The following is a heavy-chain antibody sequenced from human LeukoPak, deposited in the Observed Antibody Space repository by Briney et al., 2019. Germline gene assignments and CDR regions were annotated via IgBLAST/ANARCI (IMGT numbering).Heavy chain of an antibody. CDR1: GASISSAY. CDR3: ARSYSSGWFYFDD. D-gene: IGHD6-19*01. J-gene: IGHJ4*02. Sequence: PSETLSLTCTVSGASISSAYWSWVRRPPEKGLEWIGYIHYSGSTTYNPSLKSRVTMSVDTSENQFSLKLTSVIAADTAVFYCARSYSSGWFYFDDWGQGTLVTVSS. V-gene: IGHV4-59*08. CDR2: IHYSGST.